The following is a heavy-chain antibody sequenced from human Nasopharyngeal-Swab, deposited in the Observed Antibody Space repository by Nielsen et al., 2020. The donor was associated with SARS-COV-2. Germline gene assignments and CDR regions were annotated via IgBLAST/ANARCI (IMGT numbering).Heavy chain of an antibody. CDR3: ARDDCSSTSCYGRSNAFDI. V-gene: IGHV3-48*02. CDR2: ISSSSSTI. J-gene: IGHJ3*02. D-gene: IGHD2-2*01. Sequence: WIRQPPGKGLEWVSYISSSSSTIYYADSVKGRFTISRDNAKNSLYLQMNSRRDEDTAVYYCARDDCSSTSCYGRSNAFDIWGQGTMVTVSS.